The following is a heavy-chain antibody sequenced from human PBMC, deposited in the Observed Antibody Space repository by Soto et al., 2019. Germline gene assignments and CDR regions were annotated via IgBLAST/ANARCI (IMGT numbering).Heavy chain of an antibody. Sequence: ASVKVSCKASGYTFTGYYMHWVRQAPGQGLEWMGWINPNSGGTNYAQKFQGWVTMTRDTSISTAYMELSRLRSDDTAVYYCARFGYVWGSYRRWSRALDFCGQGTGVSVYS. CDR3: ARFGYVWGSYRRWSRALDF. J-gene: IGHJ6*01. V-gene: IGHV1-2*04. D-gene: IGHD3-16*02. CDR1: GYTFTGYY. CDR2: INPNSGGT.